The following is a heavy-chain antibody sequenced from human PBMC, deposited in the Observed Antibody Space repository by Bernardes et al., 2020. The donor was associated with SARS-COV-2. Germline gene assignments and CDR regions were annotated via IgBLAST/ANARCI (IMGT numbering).Heavy chain of an antibody. CDR2: IREDGSDK. J-gene: IGHJ4*02. Sequence: GGSLRLSCAASGFTFSSFWMSWIRQAPGKGLEWVANIREDGSDKYCADSVKGRFTISRDNAQNSLFLQMNSLRVEDTAVYYWARRAAPDFWGQGTLVTVSS. CDR1: GFTFSSFW. D-gene: IGHD6-13*01. V-gene: IGHV3-7*01. CDR3: ARRAAPDF.